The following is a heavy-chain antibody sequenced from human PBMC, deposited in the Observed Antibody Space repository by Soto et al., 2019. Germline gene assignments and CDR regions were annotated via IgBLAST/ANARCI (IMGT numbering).Heavy chain of an antibody. CDR1: GYSFSTYW. CDR2: IDPTDSYT. J-gene: IGHJ4*02. V-gene: IGHV5-10-1*01. CDR3: ARRQHYANSGGLDS. D-gene: IGHD3-22*01. Sequence: EVQLVQSGAEVKKPGESLRISCKGSGYSFSTYWISWVRQMPGKGLEWMGRIDPTDSYTKYSPSFQGHVTISADKSISTAYLQRSSLKASDTGMYYCARRQHYANSGGLDSWGQGTLVTVSS.